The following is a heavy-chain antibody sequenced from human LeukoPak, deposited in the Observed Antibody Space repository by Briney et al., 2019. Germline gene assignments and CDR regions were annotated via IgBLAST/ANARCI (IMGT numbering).Heavy chain of an antibody. J-gene: IGHJ5*02. CDR2: TYYRSKWYD. CDR1: GDSISSKSAD. D-gene: IGHD6-6*01. Sequence: SQTLSLTYAISGDSISSKSADWNWIRQSPSRGLEWLGRTYYRSKWYDDYALSVKSRITINRDTSKNQFSLHLNSVTPEDTAVYYCARGIAARRGDWLDPWGQGTLVTVSS. V-gene: IGHV6-1*01. CDR3: ARGIAARRGDWLDP.